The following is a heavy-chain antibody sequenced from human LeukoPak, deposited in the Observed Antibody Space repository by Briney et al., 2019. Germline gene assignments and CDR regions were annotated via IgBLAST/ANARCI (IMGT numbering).Heavy chain of an antibody. D-gene: IGHD5-18*01. Sequence: GGSLRLSCAASGITFSNYAVSWVRQAPEKGLDWVSVISGSAHKIRYADSVKGRFTISRDNSENIVYLQMNNLRAEDTAVYYCAGRVTGYSSGYVYWGQGTLVTVSS. CDR1: GITFSNYA. CDR2: ISGSAHKI. V-gene: IGHV3-23*01. J-gene: IGHJ4*02. CDR3: AGRVTGYSSGYVY.